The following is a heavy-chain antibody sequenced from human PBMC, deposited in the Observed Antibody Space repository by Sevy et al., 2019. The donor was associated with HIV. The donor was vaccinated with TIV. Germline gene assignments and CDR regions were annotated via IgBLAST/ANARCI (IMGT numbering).Heavy chain of an antibody. V-gene: IGHV3-11*01. D-gene: IGHD2-15*01. CDR2: ISSSGSTI. J-gene: IGHJ4*02. Sequence: GGSLRLSCAASGFTFSDYYMSWIRQAPGKGLEWVSYISSSGSTIYYAESVKGRFTISRDNAKNSLYLQMNSLRAEDTAVYYCARGGESEGVVVVAADYWGQGTLVTVSS. CDR1: GFTFSDYY. CDR3: ARGGESEGVVVVAADY.